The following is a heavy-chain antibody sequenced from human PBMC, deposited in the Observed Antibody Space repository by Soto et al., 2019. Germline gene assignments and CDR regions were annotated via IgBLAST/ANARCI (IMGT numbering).Heavy chain of an antibody. Sequence: SLKVSCKASGFTFSSSGIHWWRQARGQRLEWIGWIVVGSGNTNYAQKFQERVTITRDVSTNTAYMELTSLRSEDTAVYYCAADLAPTDTCNWFEPWGQGTLVTVSS. D-gene: IGHD6-13*01. V-gene: IGHV1-58*02. CDR3: AADLAPTDTCNWFEP. J-gene: IGHJ5*02. CDR1: GFTFSSSG. CDR2: IVVGSGNT.